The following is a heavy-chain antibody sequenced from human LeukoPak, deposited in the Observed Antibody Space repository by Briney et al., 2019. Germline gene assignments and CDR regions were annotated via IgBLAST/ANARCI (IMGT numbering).Heavy chain of an antibody. CDR1: GYPFTSYG. CDR2: FDPEDGET. CDR3: ATDRFGQQLVLDY. J-gene: IGHJ4*02. D-gene: IGHD6-13*01. V-gene: IGHV1-24*01. Sequence: ASVKVSCKASGYPFTSYGLNWVRQAPGKGLEWMGGFDPEDGETIYAQKFQGRVTMTEDTSTDTAYMELSSLRSEDTAVYYCATDRFGQQLVLDYWGQGTLVTVSS.